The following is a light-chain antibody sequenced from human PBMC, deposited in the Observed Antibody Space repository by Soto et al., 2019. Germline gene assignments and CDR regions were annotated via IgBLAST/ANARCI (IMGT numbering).Light chain of an antibody. CDR1: QSVSSN. J-gene: IGKJ5*01. V-gene: IGKV3-15*01. CDR3: QHYNNWSIT. CDR2: GAS. Sequence: EIVMTQSPATLSVSPGERATLSCRASQSVSSNLAWYQQKPGQAPRLLIYGASTRATGTPARFSGSGSGTEFTLTISSLQSEDFAVYYCQHYNNWSITFGQGTRLEIK.